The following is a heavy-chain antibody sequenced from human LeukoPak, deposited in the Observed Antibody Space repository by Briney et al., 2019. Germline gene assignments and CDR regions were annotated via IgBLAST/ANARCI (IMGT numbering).Heavy chain of an antibody. CDR1: GGSISSYY. CDR2: IYTSGST. J-gene: IGHJ5*02. Sequence: SETLSLTCTVSGGSISSYYWSWIRQPAGKGLEWIGRIYTSGSTNYNPSLKSRVTMSVDTSKNQFSLKLSSVTAADTAMYFCTRLSHVAGAPKVSWFDPWGQGTLVTVSS. V-gene: IGHV4-4*07. D-gene: IGHD1-26*01. CDR3: TRLSHVAGAPKVSWFDP.